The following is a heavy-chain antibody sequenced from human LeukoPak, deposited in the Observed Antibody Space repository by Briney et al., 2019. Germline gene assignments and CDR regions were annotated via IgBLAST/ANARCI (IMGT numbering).Heavy chain of an antibody. V-gene: IGHV3-15*01. CDR3: TAALWFGELLFDD. CDR2: IKSKTDGGTT. Sequence: GGSLRLSCAASGFTFSNVWMSWVRQAPGKGLEWVGRIKSKTDGGTTDYAAPVKGRFTISRDDSKNTLYLQMNSLKTEDTAVYHCTAALWFGELLFDDWGQGTLVTVSS. CDR1: GFTFSNVW. D-gene: IGHD3-10*01. J-gene: IGHJ4*02.